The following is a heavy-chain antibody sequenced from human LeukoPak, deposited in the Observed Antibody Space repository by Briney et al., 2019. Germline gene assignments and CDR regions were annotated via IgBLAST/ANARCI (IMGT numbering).Heavy chain of an antibody. CDR1: DDPISDYY. CDR2: IYTSGST. CDR3: ARDKSLFTRGYYYYYMDV. J-gene: IGHJ6*03. V-gene: IGHV4-4*07. D-gene: IGHD3-10*02. Sequence: PSETLSLTCTVSDDPISDYYRGWIRQPPGKGLEWIGRIYTSGSTNYNPSLKSRVTMSVDTSKNQFSLKLSSVTAADTAVYYCARDKSLFTRGYYYYYMDVWGKGTTVTVSS.